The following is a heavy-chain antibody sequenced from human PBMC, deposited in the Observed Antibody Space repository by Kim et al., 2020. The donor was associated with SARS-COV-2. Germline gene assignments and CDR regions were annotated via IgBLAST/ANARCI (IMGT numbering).Heavy chain of an antibody. Sequence: ASVKVSCKASGYTFTSYYMHWVRQAPGQGLEGMGIINPSGGSTSYAQKFQGRVTMTRDTATSTVYMELSSLRSEDTAVYYCARGLHYYDSSGSLGYWGQGTLVTVSS. D-gene: IGHD3-22*01. CDR3: ARGLHYYDSSGSLGY. CDR1: GYTFTSYY. CDR2: INPSGGST. J-gene: IGHJ4*02. V-gene: IGHV1-46*01.